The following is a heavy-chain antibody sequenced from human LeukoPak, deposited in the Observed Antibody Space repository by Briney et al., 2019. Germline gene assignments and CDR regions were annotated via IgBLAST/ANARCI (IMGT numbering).Heavy chain of an antibody. CDR1: GGSISGYY. CDR2: IYANGGT. CDR3: ARDFTRNSYAVAEFFHP. Sequence: PSETLSLTCTVSGGSISGYYWNCIRQSAGKGLEWIGRIYANGGTNYNPSLRSRVSMSVDTSKNQFSLKLTSVTAADTAIYYCARDFTRNSYAVAEFFHPWGQGTLVSVSS. J-gene: IGHJ1*01. D-gene: IGHD5-18*01. V-gene: IGHV4-4*07.